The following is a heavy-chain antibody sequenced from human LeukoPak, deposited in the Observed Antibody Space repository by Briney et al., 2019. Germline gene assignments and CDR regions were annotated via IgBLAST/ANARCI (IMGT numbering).Heavy chain of an antibody. CDR3: AKSYGSGSYPYNWFDP. CDR2: ISGSGGST. CDR1: GFTFSSYA. D-gene: IGHD3-10*01. V-gene: IGHV3-23*01. Sequence: PGGSLRLSCAASGFTFSSYAMSWVRQAPGKGLEWVSAISGSGGSTYYADSVKGRFTISRDNSKNTLYLQMNSLRAEDTAVYYCAKSYGSGSYPYNWFDPWGQGTLVTVSS. J-gene: IGHJ5*02.